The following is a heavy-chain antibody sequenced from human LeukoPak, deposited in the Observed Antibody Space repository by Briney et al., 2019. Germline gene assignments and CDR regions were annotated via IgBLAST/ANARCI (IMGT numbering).Heavy chain of an antibody. D-gene: IGHD3-22*01. J-gene: IGHJ3*02. Sequence: PGVSLSCSGSAYGFTFCSFNMDRLPPGQGKGLEWGTTLNSSSSYIYYADSVKGRLTMYRDNAKNSLYLQMNSLGDEDTAVYYCARDYWIGYYYDSSGYVVGAFDIWGQGTMVTVSS. CDR1: GFTFCSFN. V-gene: IGHV3-21*01. CDR3: ARDYWIGYYYDSSGYVVGAFDI. CDR2: LNSSSSYI.